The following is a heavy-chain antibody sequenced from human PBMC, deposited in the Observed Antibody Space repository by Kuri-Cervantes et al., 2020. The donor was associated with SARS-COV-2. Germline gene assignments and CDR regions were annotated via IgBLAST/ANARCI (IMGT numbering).Heavy chain of an antibody. Sequence: GESLKISCATSGFTFSSYTMNWVRQAPGKGLALVSYISFSSSVIYYADSVRGRFTVSRDNAKQSVYLQMDSLRAEDTAVYYCARGLYDSMDYWGQGTLVTVSS. V-gene: IGHV3-48*01. CDR1: GFTFSSYT. CDR3: ARGLYDSMDY. D-gene: IGHD3-22*01. CDR2: ISFSSSVI. J-gene: IGHJ4*02.